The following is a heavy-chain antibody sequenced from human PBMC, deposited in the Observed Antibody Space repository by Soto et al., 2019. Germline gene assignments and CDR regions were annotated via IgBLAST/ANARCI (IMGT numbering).Heavy chain of an antibody. V-gene: IGHV4-34*01. D-gene: IGHD3-22*01. J-gene: IGHJ4*02. CDR1: GGSFSGYY. CDR2: INHSGST. CDR3: AASWTPITMRVGDPWRSFYD. Sequence: PSETLSLTCAVYGGSFSGYYWSWIRQPPGKGLEWIGEINHSGSTNYNPSLKSRVTISVDTSKNQFSLKLSSVTAADTAVYYCAASWTPITMRVGDPWRSFYDWGQGTLVTVSS.